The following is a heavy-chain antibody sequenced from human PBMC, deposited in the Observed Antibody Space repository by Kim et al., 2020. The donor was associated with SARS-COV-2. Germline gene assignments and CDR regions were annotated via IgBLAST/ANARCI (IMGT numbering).Heavy chain of an antibody. V-gene: IGHV1-46*01. J-gene: IGHJ4*02. D-gene: IGHD3-22*01. CDR3: GRERDYYDSSGYPDY. CDR1: GYTFTSYY. Sequence: ASVKVSCKASGYTFTSYYMHWVRQAPGQGLEWMGIINPSGGSTSYAKKFQGRVTMTRDTSTSTDYMELSSLRSEDTAVYYCGRERDYYDSSGYPDYWGQGTLVTVSS. CDR2: INPSGGST.